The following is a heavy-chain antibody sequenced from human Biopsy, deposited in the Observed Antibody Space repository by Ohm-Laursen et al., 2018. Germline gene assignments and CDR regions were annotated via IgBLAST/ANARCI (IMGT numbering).Heavy chain of an antibody. V-gene: IGHV3-9*01. CDR1: GFKFDEFA. CDR2: INWNSDRV. J-gene: IGHJ4*02. D-gene: IGHD1-7*01. CDR3: VRDGNYRLDQ. Sequence: SLRLSCAASGFKFDEFAMHWVRQTPGKGLEWVSAINWNSDRVDYADSVKGRFTISRDNEKNTLDLQMNGLTVEDTAVYYCVRDGNYRLDQWGQGTLVTVSS.